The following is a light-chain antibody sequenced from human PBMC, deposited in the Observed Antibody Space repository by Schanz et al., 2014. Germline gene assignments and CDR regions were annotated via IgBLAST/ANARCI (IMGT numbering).Light chain of an antibody. CDR3: SSYAGNNKLL. CDR1: SSDVGSYDL. J-gene: IGLJ2*01. V-gene: IGLV2-14*02. CDR2: EDS. Sequence: QSALTQPASVSGSPGQSITISCTGSSSDVGSYDLVSWYQQHPGKAPKIIIYEDSKRPSGVSSRFSASKSGNTASLTVSGLQAEDEGDYYCSSYAGNNKLLFGGGTKLTVL.